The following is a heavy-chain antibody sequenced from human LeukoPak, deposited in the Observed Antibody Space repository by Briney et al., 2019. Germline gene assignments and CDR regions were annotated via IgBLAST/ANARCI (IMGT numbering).Heavy chain of an antibody. CDR3: ASQRWLQFVFDY. D-gene: IGHD5-24*01. CDR2: IDPSDSYT. CDR1: GYSFTSYW. V-gene: IGHV5-10-1*01. J-gene: IGHJ4*02. Sequence: GESLNISCKGSGYSFTSYWISWVRQMPGKGLEWMGRIDPSDSYTNYSPSFQGHVTISADKSISTAYLQWSSLKASDTAMYYCASQRWLQFVFDYWGQGTLVTVSS.